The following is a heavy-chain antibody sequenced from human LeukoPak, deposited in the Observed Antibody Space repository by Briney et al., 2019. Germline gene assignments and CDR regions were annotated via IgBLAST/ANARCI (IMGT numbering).Heavy chain of an antibody. CDR3: ARGGDEYSSSPQDY. J-gene: IGHJ4*02. Sequence: GGSLRLSCAASGFTFSSYGMHWVRQAPGKGLEWVAVISYDGSNKYYADSVKGRFTISRDNSKNTLYLQMNILTAEDTAVYYCARGGDEYSSSPQDYWGLGTLVTVSS. CDR2: ISYDGSNK. CDR1: GFTFSSYG. V-gene: IGHV3-30*03. D-gene: IGHD6-6*01.